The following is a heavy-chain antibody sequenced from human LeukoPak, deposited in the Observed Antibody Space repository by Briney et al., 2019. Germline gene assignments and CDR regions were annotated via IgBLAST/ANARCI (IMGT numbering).Heavy chain of an antibody. V-gene: IGHV3-30*04. J-gene: IGHJ3*02. D-gene: IGHD3-9*01. CDR3: ARGGTYYDILTGRQAFDI. CDR2: ISYDGSNK. CDR1: GFTFSSYA. Sequence: PGRSLRLSCAASGFTFSSYAMHWVRQAPGKGLEWVVVISYDGSNKYYADSVKGRFTISRDNSKNTLYLQMNSLRAEDTAVYYCARGGTYYDILTGRQAFDIWGQGTMVTVSS.